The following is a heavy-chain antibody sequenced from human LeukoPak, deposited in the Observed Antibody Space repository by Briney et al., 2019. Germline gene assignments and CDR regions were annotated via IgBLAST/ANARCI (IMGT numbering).Heavy chain of an antibody. Sequence: GGSLRLSCAASRFTFSSYSMNWVRQAPGKGLEWVSSISSSSSYIYYADSVKGRFTISRDNAKNSLYLQMNSLRAEDTALYYCGKDMSPGGLDNWGQGTLVTVSS. CDR3: GKDMSPGGLDN. J-gene: IGHJ4*02. V-gene: IGHV3-21*04. D-gene: IGHD3-10*01. CDR2: ISSSSSYI. CDR1: RFTFSSYS.